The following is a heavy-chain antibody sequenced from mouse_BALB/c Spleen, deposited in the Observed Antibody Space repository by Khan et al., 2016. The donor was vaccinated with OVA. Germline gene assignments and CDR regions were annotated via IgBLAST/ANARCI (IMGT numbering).Heavy chain of an antibody. CDR1: GFTFSSYS. V-gene: IGHV5-6*01. CDR3: ASHLTGSFAY. Sequence: EVKLMESGGDLVKPGGSLKLSCAASGFTFSSYSMSWVRQTPDKRLEWVATISSDGDYTYYPDSVKGRFTISRDNAKNTLYLQMSSLKSEDTAMYYCASHLTGSFAYWGQGTLVTVS. CDR2: ISSDGDYT. J-gene: IGHJ3*01. D-gene: IGHD4-1*01.